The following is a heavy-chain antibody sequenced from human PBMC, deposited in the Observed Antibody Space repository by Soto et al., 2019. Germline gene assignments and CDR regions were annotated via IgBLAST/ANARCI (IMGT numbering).Heavy chain of an antibody. J-gene: IGHJ3*02. CDR3: ARSVAYEIYVFEI. D-gene: IGHD5-12*01. V-gene: IGHV4-31*03. Sequence: SETLSLTCSVGGGSISSEGHYWIWIRQYPGKGLEWIGYIYYSGLTDYNPSLKSRVTISRQTSKQQFSLRLNSLTAADTAVYYCARSVAYEIYVFEIWGQGTMGTVSS. CDR2: IYYSGLT. CDR1: GGSISSEGHY.